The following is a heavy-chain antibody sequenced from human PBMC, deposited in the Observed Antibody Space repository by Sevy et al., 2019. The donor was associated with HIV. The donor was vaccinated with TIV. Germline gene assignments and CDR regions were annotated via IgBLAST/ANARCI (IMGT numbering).Heavy chain of an antibody. CDR3: VKDLRTEPYGMDV. Sequence: GGSLRLSCAASGFTFRSYGIHWVRQAPGKGLEWVAVISYDGSRKFYGDSVKGRFIVSRDNSENMVYLQMNSLRPEDTAVYYGVKDLRTEPYGMDVWGQGTTVTVSS. V-gene: IGHV3-30*18. D-gene: IGHD1-26*01. CDR2: ISYDGSRK. CDR1: GFTFRSYG. J-gene: IGHJ6*02.